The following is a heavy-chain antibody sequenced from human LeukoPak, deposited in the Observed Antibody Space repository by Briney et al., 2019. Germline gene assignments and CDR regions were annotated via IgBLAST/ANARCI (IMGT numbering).Heavy chain of an antibody. CDR3: VRDWAPASMQAAPFDC. CDR1: GFTFSSYW. Sequence: GGSLRLSCAASGFTFSSYWMSWVRQAPGKGLEWVANIKQDGSEKNYVDSVKGRFTISRDNAKNTLYLQMNSLRLEDTAVYYCVRDWAPASMQAAPFDCWGQGTLVTVSS. V-gene: IGHV3-7*01. J-gene: IGHJ4*02. D-gene: IGHD2/OR15-2a*01. CDR2: IKQDGSEK.